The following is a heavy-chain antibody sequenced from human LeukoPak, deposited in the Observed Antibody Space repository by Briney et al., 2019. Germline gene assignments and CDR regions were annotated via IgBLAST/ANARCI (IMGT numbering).Heavy chain of an antibody. D-gene: IGHD3-9*01. J-gene: IGHJ6*03. CDR2: ISGSGGST. CDR3: ARDGYFGSDSVTGAGALGDYYMDV. CDR1: GFTFSSYA. Sequence: GGSLRLSCAASGFTFSSYAMSWVRQAPGKGLEWVSAISGSGGSTYYADSVKGRFTISRDNSKNTLYLQMNSLRAEDTALYYCARDGYFGSDSVTGAGALGDYYMDVWGKGTTVTVSS. V-gene: IGHV3-23*01.